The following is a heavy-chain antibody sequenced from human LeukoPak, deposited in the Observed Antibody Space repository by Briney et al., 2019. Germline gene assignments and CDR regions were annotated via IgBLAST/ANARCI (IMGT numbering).Heavy chain of an antibody. CDR2: ISSSGSTI. CDR3: AREGSSSSDMGFDP. CDR1: GFTFSSYE. V-gene: IGHV3-48*03. J-gene: IGHJ5*02. D-gene: IGHD6-6*01. Sequence: AGGSLRLSCAASGFTFSSYEMNWVRQAPGKGLEWVSYISSSGSTIYYADSVKGRFTISRDNAKNSLYLQMNSLRAEDTAVYYCAREGSSSSDMGFDPWGQGTLVTVSS.